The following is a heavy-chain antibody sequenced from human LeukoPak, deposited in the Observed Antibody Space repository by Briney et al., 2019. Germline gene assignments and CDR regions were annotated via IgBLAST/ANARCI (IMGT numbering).Heavy chain of an antibody. J-gene: IGHJ4*02. CDR2: ISSSSSYI. D-gene: IGHD3-22*01. Sequence: AGGSLRLSCAASGFTFSSYAMSWVRQAPGKGLEWVSSISSSSSYIYYADSVKGRFTISRDNAKNSLYLQMNSLRAEDTAVYYCARESQTYYYDSSGYQGYWGQGTLVTVSS. CDR1: GFTFSSYA. CDR3: ARESQTYYYDSSGYQGY. V-gene: IGHV3-21*01.